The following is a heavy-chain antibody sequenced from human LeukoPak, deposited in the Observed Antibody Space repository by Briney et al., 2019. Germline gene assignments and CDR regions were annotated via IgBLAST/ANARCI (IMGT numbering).Heavy chain of an antibody. Sequence: PSETLSLTCTVSGGSISSYYWSWIRQPPGKGLEWIGYIYYSGSTKYNPSLRSRVTISVDTSKNQFSLKLSSVTAADTAVYYCANTYPGHFQHWGQGTLVTVSS. D-gene: IGHD2-2*02. CDR3: ANTYPGHFQH. CDR1: GGSISSYY. V-gene: IGHV4-59*01. J-gene: IGHJ1*01. CDR2: IYYSGST.